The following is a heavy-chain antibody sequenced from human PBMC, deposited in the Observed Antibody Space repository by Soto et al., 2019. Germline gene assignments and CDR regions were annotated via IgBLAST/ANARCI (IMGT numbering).Heavy chain of an antibody. CDR1: GGSISTSAYY. CDR2: IYYSGTS. Sequence: SETLPLTCAVSGGSISTSAYYWGWIRQPPGKGLEWIGTIYYSGTSYHNPSLKSRVTISVDTSKNQFSLTLTSVTAADTAVYYCASRVEGLYSGNDRYYFDYWGQGTLVTVSS. CDR3: ASRVEGLYSGNDRYYFDY. D-gene: IGHD5-12*01. V-gene: IGHV4-39*01. J-gene: IGHJ4*02.